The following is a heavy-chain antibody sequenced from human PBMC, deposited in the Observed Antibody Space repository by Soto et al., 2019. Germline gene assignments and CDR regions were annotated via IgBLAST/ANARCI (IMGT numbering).Heavy chain of an antibody. V-gene: IGHV3-33*01. CDR2: IWYDGSNK. CDR3: ARPSPTNYYGSGSYVGYFDY. Sequence: SLRLSCAASGFTFSSYGMHWVRRAPGKGLEWVAVIWYDGSNKYYADSVKGRFTISRDNSKNTLYLQMNSLRAEDTAVYYCARPSPTNYYGSGSYVGYFDYWGQGTLVTVSS. J-gene: IGHJ4*02. CDR1: GFTFSSYG. D-gene: IGHD3-10*01.